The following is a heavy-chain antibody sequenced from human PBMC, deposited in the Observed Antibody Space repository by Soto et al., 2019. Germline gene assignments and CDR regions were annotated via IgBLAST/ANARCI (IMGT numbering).Heavy chain of an antibody. Sequence: ASVKVSCKASGYSFTTSGITCVRQAPGQGLEWMGWISTYNGNTNYAQKLQDRVTLTTDTSTSTAYMELRSLRSDDTAVYYCARRLYGDYDYWGQGTLVPSPQ. CDR3: ARRLYGDYDY. CDR2: ISTYNGNT. J-gene: IGHJ4*02. D-gene: IGHD4-17*01. V-gene: IGHV1-18*01. CDR1: GYSFTTSG.